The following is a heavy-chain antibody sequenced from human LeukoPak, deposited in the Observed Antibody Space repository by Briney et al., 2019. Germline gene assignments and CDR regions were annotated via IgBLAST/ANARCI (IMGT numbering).Heavy chain of an antibody. Sequence: SETLSLTCTVYGGSFSGYYWSWIRQPPGKGLEWIGEINHSGSTNYYPSLKSRVTISVDTSKNQFSLKLSSVTAADSAVYYCARVRSYYTFDYWGQGTLVTVSS. CDR2: INHSGST. CDR1: GGSFSGYY. CDR3: ARVRSYYTFDY. V-gene: IGHV4-34*01. D-gene: IGHD1-26*01. J-gene: IGHJ4*02.